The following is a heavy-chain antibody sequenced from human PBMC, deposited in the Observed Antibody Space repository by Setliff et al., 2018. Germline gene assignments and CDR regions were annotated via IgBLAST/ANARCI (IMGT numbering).Heavy chain of an antibody. CDR1: GFTFTDSA. CDR3: TKSGSSLPNYMDV. Sequence: HPGGSLRLSCAASGFTFTDSAMHWVRQASGKGLEWLGRIRSKANTYATAYAASVKGRFTISRDDSKNTAYLQMNSLKREDTAVYYCTKSGSSLPNYMDVWGKGTTVTVSS. CDR2: IRSKANTYAT. J-gene: IGHJ6*03. V-gene: IGHV3-73*01. D-gene: IGHD1-26*01.